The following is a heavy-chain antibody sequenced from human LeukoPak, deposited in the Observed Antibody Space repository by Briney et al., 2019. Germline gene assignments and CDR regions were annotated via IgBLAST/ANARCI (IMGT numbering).Heavy chain of an antibody. CDR2: IYSSGIT. CDR3: SSHSMSAIYFDY. Sequence: PSETLSLTCTGSGGFISRYHWNWIRQPAGKGLEWIGRIYSSGITNYNPSLQSRVTMSIDTSKNQFSLKLSSVTAANTAVYYCSSHSMSAIYFDYWGQGTLVTVSS. J-gene: IGHJ4*02. D-gene: IGHD2/OR15-2a*01. CDR1: GGFISRYH. V-gene: IGHV4-4*07.